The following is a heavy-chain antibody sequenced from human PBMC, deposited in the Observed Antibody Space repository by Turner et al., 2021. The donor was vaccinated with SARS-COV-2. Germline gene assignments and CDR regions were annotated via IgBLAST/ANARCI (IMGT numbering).Heavy chain of an antibody. CDR1: GFTFSSYT. Sequence: EVQLLESGEGLLQPGGSLRLSCAASGFTFSSYTMTWVRQAPGKGLQWVSAIRGSGSGQYYADSVKGRFTISRDNSKSTLYLQMSSLRAEDTAIYYCAKDVGVASLVGATADYWGQGTLVTVSS. CDR3: AKDVGVASLVGATADY. D-gene: IGHD1-26*01. V-gene: IGHV3-23*01. CDR2: IRGSGSGQ. J-gene: IGHJ4*01.